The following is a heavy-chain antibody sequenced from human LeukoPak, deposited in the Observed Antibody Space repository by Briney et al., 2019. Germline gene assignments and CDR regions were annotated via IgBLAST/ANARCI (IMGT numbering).Heavy chain of an antibody. D-gene: IGHD3-22*01. V-gene: IGHV3-48*04. CDR2: TSSSSSTI. CDR3: VREGTYYDSSGYYYVYYFDY. J-gene: IGHJ4*02. Sequence: GGSLRLSCAASGFTFSSYSMNWVRQAPGKGLEWVSYTSSSSSTIFYADSVKGRFTISRDNAKNSLYLQMNSLRAEDTAVYYCVREGTYYDSSGYYYVYYFDYWGQGTLVTVSS. CDR1: GFTFSSYS.